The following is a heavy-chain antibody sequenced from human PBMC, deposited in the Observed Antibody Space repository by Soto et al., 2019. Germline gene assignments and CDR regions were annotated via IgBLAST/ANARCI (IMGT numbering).Heavy chain of an antibody. Sequence: ASVKASCKASGYTFTSYAMHWVRQAPGQRLEWMGWISAYNGNTNYAQKLQGRVTMTTDTSTSTAYMELRSLRSDDTAVYYCARDINWNVDYWGQGTLVTVSS. J-gene: IGHJ4*02. CDR1: GYTFTSYA. CDR2: ISAYNGNT. V-gene: IGHV1-18*01. CDR3: ARDINWNVDY. D-gene: IGHD1-1*01.